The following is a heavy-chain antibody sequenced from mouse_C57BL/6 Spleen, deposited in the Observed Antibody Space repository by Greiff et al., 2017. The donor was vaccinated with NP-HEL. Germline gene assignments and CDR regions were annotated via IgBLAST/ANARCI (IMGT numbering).Heavy chain of an antibody. J-gene: IGHJ1*03. Sequence: EVKLLESGGGLVQPGGSLSLSCAASGFTFTDYYMSWVRQPPGKALEWLGFIRNKANGDTTEYSASVKGRFTISRDNSQSILYLQMNALRAEDSATYYCARDYGSPYWYFDVWGTGTTVTVSS. CDR2: IRNKANGDTT. D-gene: IGHD1-1*01. CDR3: ARDYGSPYWYFDV. CDR1: GFTFTDYY. V-gene: IGHV7-3*01.